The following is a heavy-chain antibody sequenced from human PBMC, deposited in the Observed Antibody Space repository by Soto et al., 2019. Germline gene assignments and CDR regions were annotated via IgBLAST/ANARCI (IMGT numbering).Heavy chain of an antibody. CDR2: IYYSGST. CDR1: GGSISRSSYY. V-gene: IGHV4-39*01. Sequence: PSETLSLTCTGSGGSISRSSYYWGWIRQPPGKGLEWIGSIYYSGSTYYNPSLKSRVTISVDTSKNQFSLKLSSVTAADTAVYYCARQDIVLMVYANDYWGQGTLVTVS. J-gene: IGHJ4*02. D-gene: IGHD2-8*01. CDR3: ARQDIVLMVYANDY.